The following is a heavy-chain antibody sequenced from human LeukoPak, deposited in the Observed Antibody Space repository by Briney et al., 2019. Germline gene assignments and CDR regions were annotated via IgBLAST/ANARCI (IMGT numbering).Heavy chain of an antibody. V-gene: IGHV3-53*01. J-gene: IGHJ6*02. CDR1: GFTVSSKY. Sequence: PGGSLRLSCAASGFTVSSKYISWVRQAPGKGLEWVSVIYSGGSTYSEDPVKGRFTIARDKSKNTLYLQMNSLRAEDTAVYYCAREVRYSSSWRDYYGMDVWGQGPTVTVSS. CDR2: IYSGGST. CDR3: AREVRYSSSWRDYYGMDV. D-gene: IGHD6-13*01.